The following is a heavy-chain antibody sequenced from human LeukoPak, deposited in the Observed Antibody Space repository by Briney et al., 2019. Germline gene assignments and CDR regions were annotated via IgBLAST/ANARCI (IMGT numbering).Heavy chain of an antibody. D-gene: IGHD5-24*01. V-gene: IGHV1-69*01. CDR1: GGTFSSYA. CDR3: AKRESGQGYGMDV. Sequence: GSSVKVSCKASGGTFSSYAISWVRQAPGQGLEWMGGIIPIFGTANYAQKFQGRVTITADESTSTAYMELSSLRAEDTAVYYCAKRESGQGYGMDVWGQGTTVTVSS. J-gene: IGHJ6*02. CDR2: IIPIFGTA.